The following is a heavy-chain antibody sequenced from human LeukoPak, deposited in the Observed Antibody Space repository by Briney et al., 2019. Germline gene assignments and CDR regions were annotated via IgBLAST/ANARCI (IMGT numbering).Heavy chain of an antibody. J-gene: IGHJ4*02. CDR1: GGSISSYY. CDR2: IYYSGST. CDR3: ARHQRQFDY. V-gene: IGHV4-59*08. Sequence: SETLSLTCTVSGGSISSYYWSWIRQPPGKGLEWIGYIYYSGSTNYSPSLKSRVTISVDTSKNQFSLKLSSVTAADTAVYYCARHQRQFDYWGQGTLVTVSS.